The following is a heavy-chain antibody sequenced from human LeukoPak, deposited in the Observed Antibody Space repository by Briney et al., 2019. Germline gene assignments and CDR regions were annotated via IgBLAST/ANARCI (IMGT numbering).Heavy chain of an antibody. D-gene: IGHD2-2*02. Sequence: PSGTLSLTCAVSGGSISSSNWWSWVRQPPGKGLEWIGEIYHSGSTNYNPSLKSRVTISVDKSKNQFSLKLSSVTAADTAVYYCAKTCSSTSCYTQFDYWGQGTLVTVSS. CDR1: GGSISSSNW. J-gene: IGHJ4*02. CDR2: IYHSGST. CDR3: AKTCSSTSCYTQFDY. V-gene: IGHV4-4*02.